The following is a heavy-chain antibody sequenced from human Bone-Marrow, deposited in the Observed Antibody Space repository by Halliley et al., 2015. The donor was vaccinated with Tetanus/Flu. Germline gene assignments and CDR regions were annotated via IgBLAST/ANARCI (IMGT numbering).Heavy chain of an antibody. D-gene: IGHD6-19*01. CDR3: ARRHVPSSSGWLPGIAFDI. Sequence: QLVQSGAEVKKPGESLKISCEDFGDIFTNYWIAWVRQMPGKGLEWMGSIYPYDSDTRYSPSFQGHVTISADKSSSTAFLQWSSLKASGTATYYGARRHVPSSSGWLPGIAFDIWGQGTMVIVSS. CDR2: IYPYDSDT. J-gene: IGHJ3*02. V-gene: IGHV5-51*03. CDR1: GDIFTNYW.